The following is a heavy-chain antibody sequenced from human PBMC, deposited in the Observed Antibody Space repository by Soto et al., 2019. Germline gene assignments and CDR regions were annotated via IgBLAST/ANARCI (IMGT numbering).Heavy chain of an antibody. Sequence: QVQLQESGPGLVKPSQTLSLTCTVSGGSISSGDYHWTWIRQFPGKGLEWIGGIYYSASTYYNPALVSRITISLDTSKNQFSLKLTSVTAAETAVYYCARDSRTPSGGMDVWGQGTTVTVSS. CDR2: IYYSAST. J-gene: IGHJ6*02. CDR3: ARDSRTPSGGMDV. V-gene: IGHV4-30-4*01. CDR1: GGSISSGDYH.